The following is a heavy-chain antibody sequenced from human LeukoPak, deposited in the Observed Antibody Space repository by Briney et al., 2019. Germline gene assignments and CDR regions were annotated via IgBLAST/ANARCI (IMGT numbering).Heavy chain of an antibody. CDR3: ARVLEYSYGRYFDY. Sequence: GGSLRLSCVGSGITFSSYSMNWVRQAPGKGLEWVSYITSSSTTIYYADSVKGRFTISRDNAKNSLYLQMNSLRAEDTAVYYCARVLEYSYGRYFDYWGQGTLVTVSS. CDR1: GITFSSYS. D-gene: IGHD5-18*01. J-gene: IGHJ4*02. CDR2: ITSSSTTI. V-gene: IGHV3-48*01.